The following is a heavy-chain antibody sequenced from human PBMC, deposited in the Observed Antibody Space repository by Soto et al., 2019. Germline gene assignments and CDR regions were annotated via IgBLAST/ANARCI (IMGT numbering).Heavy chain of an antibody. D-gene: IGHD1-26*01. CDR3: ARGRGSFYVDF. CDR2: IHSDGKIT. Sequence: EVQLVESGGGLVQPGGSLRLSCATSGFTFGNYWMYWVRQAPGKGLVWVSRIHSDGKITTYADSVKGRFTISRDIAKNTLYLQMNSLRAEDTAMYYCARGRGSFYVDFWGPGTLVTVSS. CDR1: GFTFGNYW. V-gene: IGHV3-74*01. J-gene: IGHJ4*02.